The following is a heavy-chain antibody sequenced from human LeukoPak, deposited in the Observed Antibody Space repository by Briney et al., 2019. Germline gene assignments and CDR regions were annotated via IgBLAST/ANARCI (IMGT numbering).Heavy chain of an antibody. CDR1: GFTFSSYA. CDR3: ARDKRWLHLGFHWFDP. CDR2: ISYDGSNK. Sequence: GGSLRLSCAASGFTFSSYAMHWVRKAPGKGLEWVAVISYDGSNKYYADSVKGRFTISRDNSKNTLYLQMNSLRAEDTAVYYCARDKRWLHLGFHWFDPWGQGTLVTVSS. V-gene: IGHV3-30-3*01. D-gene: IGHD5-24*01. J-gene: IGHJ5*02.